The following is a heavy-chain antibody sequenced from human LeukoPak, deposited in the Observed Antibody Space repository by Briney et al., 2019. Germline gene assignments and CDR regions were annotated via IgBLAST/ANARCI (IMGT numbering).Heavy chain of an antibody. CDR3: ARGTRGWYLGAFDI. Sequence: PGGSLRLSCAASGFTFSSYSMNWVRQAPGKGLEWVSSISSSSSYIYYADSVKGRFTISRDNAKNSLYLQMNSLRAEDTAVYYCARGTRGWYLGAFDIWGQGTMVTVSS. D-gene: IGHD6-19*01. J-gene: IGHJ3*02. V-gene: IGHV3-21*01. CDR1: GFTFSSYS. CDR2: ISSSSSYI.